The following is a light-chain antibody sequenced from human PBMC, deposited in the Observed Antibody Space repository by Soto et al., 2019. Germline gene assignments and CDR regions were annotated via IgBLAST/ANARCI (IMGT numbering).Light chain of an antibody. Sequence: EMVMTQSPATLSVSPGEGVTLSCRASDNVHRNLAWYQQKPGQGPSLLIYYASIRATGVPDRFTGSGSGTEFTLTISSLQSEDFGVYHCQHYSNWPPTFGPGPKVEIK. V-gene: IGKV3-15*01. J-gene: IGKJ3*01. CDR1: DNVHRN. CDR2: YAS. CDR3: QHYSNWPPT.